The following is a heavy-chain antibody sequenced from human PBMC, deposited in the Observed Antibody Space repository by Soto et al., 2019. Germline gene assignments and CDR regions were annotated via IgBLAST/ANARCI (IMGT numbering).Heavy chain of an antibody. CDR1: GYTFTSYG. Sequence: ASVKVSCKASGYTFTSYGISWVRQAPGQGLEWMGWISAYNGNTNYAQKLQGRVTMTTDTSTSTAYMELRSLRSDDTAVYYCARDLAPITMVRGVITYYFDYWGQGTLVTVS. CDR2: ISAYNGNT. D-gene: IGHD3-10*01. J-gene: IGHJ4*02. CDR3: ARDLAPITMVRGVITYYFDY. V-gene: IGHV1-18*01.